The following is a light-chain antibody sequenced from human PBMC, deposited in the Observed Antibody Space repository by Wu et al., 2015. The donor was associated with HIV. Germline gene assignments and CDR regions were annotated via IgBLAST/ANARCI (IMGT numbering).Light chain of an antibody. V-gene: IGKV3-20*01. J-gene: IGKJ2*01. CDR3: QQYDGSPPMYT. CDR1: QSVNRNY. Sequence: EIVLTQSPGTVSLSPGERATLSCRASQSVNRNYLAWYQQKPGQAPRLLIYSASSRATGTPDRFSGSGSGTDFTLTISRLEPEDFAVYYCQQYDGSPPMYTFGQGTKLEVK. CDR2: SAS.